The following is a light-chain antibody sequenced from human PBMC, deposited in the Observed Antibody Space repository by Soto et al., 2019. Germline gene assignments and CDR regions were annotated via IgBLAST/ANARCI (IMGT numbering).Light chain of an antibody. CDR2: DVS. CDR1: SSDVGGYNY. Sequence: QSALTQPRSVSGSPGQSVTISCTGTSSDVGGYNYVSWYQQHPGKAPKLMIYDVSKRPSGVPDRFSGSKSGNTASLTISGLHAEDEADYYCCSYAGSYTFVFGTGNKLTVL. V-gene: IGLV2-11*01. J-gene: IGLJ1*01. CDR3: CSYAGSYTFV.